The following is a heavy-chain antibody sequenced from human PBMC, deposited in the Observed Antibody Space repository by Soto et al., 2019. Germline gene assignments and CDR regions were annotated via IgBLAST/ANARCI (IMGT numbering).Heavy chain of an antibody. CDR1: GGSISSSSYY. J-gene: IGHJ5*02. D-gene: IGHD1-26*01. CDR2: IYYSGST. Sequence: PSETLSLTCTVSGGSISSSSYYWGWIRQPPGKGLEWIGSIYYSGSTYYNPSLKSRVTISVDTSKNQFSLKLSSVTAADTAVYYCARLKLTPWAWFDPWGQGTLVTVSS. V-gene: IGHV4-39*01. CDR3: ARLKLTPWAWFDP.